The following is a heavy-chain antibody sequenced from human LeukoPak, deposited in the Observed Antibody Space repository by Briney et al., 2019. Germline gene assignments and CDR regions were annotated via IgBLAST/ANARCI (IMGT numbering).Heavy chain of an antibody. CDR2: FDPEDGET. Sequence: GASVKVSCKASGYTFTGYYMHWVRQAPGQGLEWMGGFDPEDGETIYAQKFQGRVTMTEDTSTDTAYMELSSLRSEDTAVYYCATDPRITMVRGVKRDYWGQGTLVTVSS. CDR3: ATDPRITMVRGVKRDY. D-gene: IGHD3-10*01. CDR1: GYTFTGYY. J-gene: IGHJ4*02. V-gene: IGHV1-24*01.